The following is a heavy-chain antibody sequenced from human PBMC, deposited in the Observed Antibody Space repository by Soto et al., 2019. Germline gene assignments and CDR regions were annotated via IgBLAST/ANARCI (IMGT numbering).Heavy chain of an antibody. Sequence: PSETLSLTCTASGASISSYYWSWIRQPPGEGLEWIAYTYHNGNTNYNPSLMNRVTISLDTSRNQFSLSLSSVTAADTAVYYCATGKSGSPGDSWGQGVLVTVSS. CDR2: TYHNGNT. V-gene: IGHV4-59*01. CDR1: GASISSYY. J-gene: IGHJ4*02. D-gene: IGHD3-10*01. CDR3: ATGKSGSPGDS.